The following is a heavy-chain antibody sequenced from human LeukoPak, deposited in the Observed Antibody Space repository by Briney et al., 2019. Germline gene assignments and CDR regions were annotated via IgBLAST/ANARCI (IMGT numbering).Heavy chain of an antibody. Sequence: AVKVSCKASGGTFSSSAISWVRQAPGQGLEWMGGIIPIFGTANYAQKFQGRVTITAYKSTSTAYMELSSLGSEDTAVYFCATKSLAFGGVIAPFDYWGQGTLVTVSS. D-gene: IGHD3-16*02. CDR3: ATKSLAFGGVIAPFDY. CDR1: GGTFSSSA. J-gene: IGHJ4*02. CDR2: IIPIFGTA. V-gene: IGHV1-69*06.